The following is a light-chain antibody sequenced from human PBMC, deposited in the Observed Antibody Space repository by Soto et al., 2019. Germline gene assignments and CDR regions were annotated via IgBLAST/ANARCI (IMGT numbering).Light chain of an antibody. CDR3: QRSDSHFRG. Sequence: DIQMTPSPSSLSASVGDTVTIACRASQTVDNYLSWYQQRPGEAPILLIYAASIVEAVVPSRVGAIDTGGDFTLATSSLQPEELATCCFQRSDSHFRGCGEGTTLDIK. CDR1: QTVDNY. CDR2: AAS. V-gene: IGKV1-39*01. J-gene: IGKJ2*03.